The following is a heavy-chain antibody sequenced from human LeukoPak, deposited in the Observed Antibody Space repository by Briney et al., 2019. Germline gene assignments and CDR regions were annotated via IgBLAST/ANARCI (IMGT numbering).Heavy chain of an antibody. CDR3: AKDSPYYYDSSGYLALDY. D-gene: IGHD3-22*01. J-gene: IGHJ4*02. Sequence: GGSLRLSCAASGFTFSSYGMHWVRQAPGKGLEWVAFIWYDGSNKYYADSVKGRFTISRDNSKNTLYLQMNSLRAEDTAVYYCAKDSPYYYDSSGYLALDYWGQGTLVTVSS. CDR1: GFTFSSYG. CDR2: IWYDGSNK. V-gene: IGHV3-30*02.